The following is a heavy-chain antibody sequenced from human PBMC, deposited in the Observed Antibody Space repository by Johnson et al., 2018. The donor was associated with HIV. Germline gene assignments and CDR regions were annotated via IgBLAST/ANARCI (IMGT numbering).Heavy chain of an antibody. D-gene: IGHD3-16*01. CDR2: ISYDGSNK. V-gene: IGHV3-30*14. Sequence: HVQLVESGGGVVQPGRSLRLSCAASGFTFTSYAMHWVRQAPGKGLEWVAVISYDGSNKYYADSVKGRFTISRENARNSLYLQMNSLRVEETAVYYCAREDTPFGSPHEGDAFDIWGQGTMVTVSS. CDR3: AREDTPFGSPHEGDAFDI. J-gene: IGHJ3*02. CDR1: GFTFTSYA.